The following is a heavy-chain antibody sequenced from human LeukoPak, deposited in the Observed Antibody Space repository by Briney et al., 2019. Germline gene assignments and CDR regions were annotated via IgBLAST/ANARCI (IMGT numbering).Heavy chain of an antibody. V-gene: IGHV4-59*01. CDR3: ASGSKRGYSGYGPGIFFDY. CDR1: GGSISSYY. Sequence: SETLSLTCTVSGGSISSYYWSWIRQPPGKGLEWIGYIYYSGSTNYNPSLKSRATISVDTSKNQFSLKLSSVTAADTAVYYCASGSKRGYSGYGPGIFFDYWGQGTLVTVSS. J-gene: IGHJ4*02. D-gene: IGHD5-12*01. CDR2: IYYSGST.